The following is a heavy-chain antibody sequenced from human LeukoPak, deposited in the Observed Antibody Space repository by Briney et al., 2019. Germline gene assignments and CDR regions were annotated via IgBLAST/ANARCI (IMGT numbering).Heavy chain of an antibody. J-gene: IGHJ4*02. V-gene: IGHV4-34*01. CDR1: GGSFSGYY. Sequence: SETLSLTCAVYGGSFSGYYWSWIRQPPGKGLEWIGEINHSGSTNYNPSLKSRVAISVDTSKNHFSLNLRSVTAADTAVYYCASNRIGGSSTVYDYWGQGTLVTVSS. D-gene: IGHD1-26*01. CDR3: ASNRIGGSSTVYDY. CDR2: INHSGST.